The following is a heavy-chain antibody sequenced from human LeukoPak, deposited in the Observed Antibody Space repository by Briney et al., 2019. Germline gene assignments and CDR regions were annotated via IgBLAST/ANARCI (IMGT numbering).Heavy chain of an antibody. CDR1: GASISGETYY. CDR2: IYHSGIT. CDR3: ARLKSDCINTSCYYYYYYYYYMDV. V-gene: IGHV4-39*01. Sequence: PSETLSLTCTVSGASISGETYYWGWIRQPPGKGLEWIGSIYHSGITYYNPSLKSRVTISVDTSKTQFSLKLSSVTAADTAVYYCARLKSDCINTSCYYYYYYYYYMDVWGRGTTVTVSS. D-gene: IGHD2-2*01. J-gene: IGHJ6*03.